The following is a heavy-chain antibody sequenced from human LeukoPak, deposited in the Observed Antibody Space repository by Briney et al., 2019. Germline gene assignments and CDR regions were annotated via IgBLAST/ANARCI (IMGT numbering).Heavy chain of an antibody. Sequence: GGSLRLSCAASGFTFSNAWMSWVRQAPGQGLEWVGHIKSKTDGETTDYAAPVKGRFTFSRDDSKNTLYLHMNSLKTEDTAVYYCTTGLIAAAGRPYYYYGMDVWGQGTTVTVSS. J-gene: IGHJ6*02. D-gene: IGHD6-13*01. CDR3: TTGLIAAAGRPYYYYGMDV. V-gene: IGHV3-15*05. CDR2: IKSKTDGETT. CDR1: GFTFSNAW.